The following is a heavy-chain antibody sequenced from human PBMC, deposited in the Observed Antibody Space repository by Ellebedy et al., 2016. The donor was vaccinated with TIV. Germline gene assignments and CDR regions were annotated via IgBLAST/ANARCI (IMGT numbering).Heavy chain of an antibody. CDR2: MSHSGKT. CDR3: SRDKRHVTIFETVRSQNPFDV. V-gene: IGHV4/OR15-8*02. D-gene: IGHD3-3*02. J-gene: IGHJ6*02. Sequence: MPSETLSLTCTVSGGSISSSSFNWTWIRQSPGKGLEWLGEMSHSGKTTYNPSLENRNSISTDESKNQFSLKLTSVTAAETAIYYCSRDKRHVTIFETVRSQNPFDVWGQGTTVTVS. CDR1: GGSISSSSF.